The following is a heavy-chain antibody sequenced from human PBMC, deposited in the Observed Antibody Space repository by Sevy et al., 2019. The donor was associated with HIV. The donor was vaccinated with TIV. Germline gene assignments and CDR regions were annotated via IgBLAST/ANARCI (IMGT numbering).Heavy chain of an antibody. V-gene: IGHV3-15*01. Sequence: GGSLRLSCAASGFTFSNAWMSWVRQSPGKGLEWVGRIRRKAGGGTTDYATIVKGKFTISRDDSSDILYLQLNSLETEDTAVYYCTTDHRRDGIVVVPFEYWGQGTLVTVSS. CDR3: TTDHRRDGIVVVPFEY. D-gene: IGHD2-15*01. CDR2: IRRKAGGGTT. CDR1: GFTFSNAW. J-gene: IGHJ4*02.